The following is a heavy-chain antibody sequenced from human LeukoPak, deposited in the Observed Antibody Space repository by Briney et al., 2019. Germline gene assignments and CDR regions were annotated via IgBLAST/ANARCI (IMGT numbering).Heavy chain of an antibody. Sequence: SETLSLTCTVSGGSISSGDYYWSWIRQPPGKGLEWIGYIYYSGSTYYNPSLESRVTISVDTSKNQFSLKLSSVTAADTAVYYCAREHYYYGSGSLMWFDPWGQGTLVTVSS. CDR2: IYYSGST. CDR3: AREHYYYGSGSLMWFDP. CDR1: GGSISSGDYY. J-gene: IGHJ5*02. V-gene: IGHV4-30-4*08. D-gene: IGHD3-10*01.